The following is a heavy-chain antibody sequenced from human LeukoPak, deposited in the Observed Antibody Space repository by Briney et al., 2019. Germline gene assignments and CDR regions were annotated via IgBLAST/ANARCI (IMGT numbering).Heavy chain of an antibody. CDR2: ISAYNGNT. V-gene: IGHV1-18*01. CDR3: ARDYDLCYFDY. Sequence: GASVKVSCKASGYAFTNYGISWVRQAPGQGLEWMGWISAYNGNTNYAQKLQGRVTMTTDTSTSTAYMELRSLRSDDTAVYYCARDYDLCYFDYWGQGTLVTVSS. D-gene: IGHD3-16*01. J-gene: IGHJ4*02. CDR1: GYAFTNYG.